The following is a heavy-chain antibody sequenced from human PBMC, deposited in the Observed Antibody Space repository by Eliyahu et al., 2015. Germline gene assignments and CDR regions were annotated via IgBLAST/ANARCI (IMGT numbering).Heavy chain of an antibody. D-gene: IGHD3-16*01. Sequence: EVQLVESGGGLIQPXGSLRLSCAASDXTVXTNYMSWVRPAPGKGLXWPSVMYNGGATYYADSVKGRFTISRDNSKNTLYLQMNSLRADDTAVYYCARDLGAYRRAFDYWGQGTLVTVSS. CDR2: MYNGGAT. CDR3: ARDLGAYRRAFDY. J-gene: IGHJ4*02. V-gene: IGHV3-53*01. CDR1: DXTVXTNY.